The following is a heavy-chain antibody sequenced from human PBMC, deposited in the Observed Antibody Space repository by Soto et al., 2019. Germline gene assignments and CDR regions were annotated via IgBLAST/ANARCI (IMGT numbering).Heavy chain of an antibody. V-gene: IGHV1-46*01. CDR3: AREPIAVAGRYYYGMDV. Sequence: QVRLVQSGAEVKKPGASVKVSCKASGYTFTSYYIHWVRQAPGQGLEWMGVINPTGGSTTYPKKFQVRVTMTRDTSTSTVYMKLSSLRSEDTAFYYCAREPIAVAGRYYYGMDVWGQGTTVTVSS. D-gene: IGHD6-19*01. J-gene: IGHJ6*02. CDR2: INPTGGST. CDR1: GYTFTSYY.